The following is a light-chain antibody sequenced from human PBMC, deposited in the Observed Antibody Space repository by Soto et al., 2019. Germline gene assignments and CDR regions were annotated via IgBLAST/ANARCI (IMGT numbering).Light chain of an antibody. CDR2: GAS. J-gene: IGKJ5*01. V-gene: IGKV3-20*01. Sequence: EIVFTQSPGTPSLSPGERATLSCRASQSVSSSYLAWYQQKPGQAPRLLIYGASSRATGIPDRFSGSGSGTDFTLTINRLEPEDFAVYYCQQYGSSITFGQGTRLEIK. CDR1: QSVSSSY. CDR3: QQYGSSIT.